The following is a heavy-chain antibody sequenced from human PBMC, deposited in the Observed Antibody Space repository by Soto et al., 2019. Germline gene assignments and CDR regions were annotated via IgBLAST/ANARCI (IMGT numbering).Heavy chain of an antibody. CDR2: INPSGGST. J-gene: IGHJ4*02. Sequence: GASVKVSCKASGYTFTSYYMHWVRQAPGQGLEWMGIINPSGGSTSYAQKFQGRVTMTRDTSTSTVYMELSSLRSEDTAVYYCAREGRYSYGYRARFDDWGQGTLVTVSS. V-gene: IGHV1-46*01. D-gene: IGHD5-18*01. CDR3: AREGRYSYGYRARFDD. CDR1: GYTFTSYY.